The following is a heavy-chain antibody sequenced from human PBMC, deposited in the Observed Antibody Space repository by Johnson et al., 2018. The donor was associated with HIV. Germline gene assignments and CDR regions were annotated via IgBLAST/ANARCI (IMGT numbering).Heavy chain of an antibody. V-gene: IGHV3-30*04. CDR3: ARGGVLRYFDWLFEDAFDI. CDR1: GFTFSSYA. Sequence: QVQLVESGGGLVQPGGSLRLSCAVSGFTFSSYAMHWVRQAPGTGLEWVAVISYDGSNKYYADSVKGRFTISRDNSKNTLYLQMNSLRAEDTAVYYCARGGVLRYFDWLFEDAFDIWGQGTMVTVSS. D-gene: IGHD3-9*01. CDR2: ISYDGSNK. J-gene: IGHJ3*02.